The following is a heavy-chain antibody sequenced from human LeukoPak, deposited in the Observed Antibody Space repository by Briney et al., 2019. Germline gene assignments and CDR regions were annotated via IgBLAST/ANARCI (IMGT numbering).Heavy chain of an antibody. J-gene: IGHJ4*02. Sequence: LAGGSLRLSCAASGFTFSSYSMNWVRQAPGKGLEWVSYISSSSSTIYYADSVKGRFTISRDNAKNSLYLQMNSLRAEDTAVYYCARGRQWLDSWGQGTLVTVSS. CDR1: GFTFSSYS. CDR2: ISSSSSTI. V-gene: IGHV3-48*01. D-gene: IGHD6-19*01. CDR3: ARGRQWLDS.